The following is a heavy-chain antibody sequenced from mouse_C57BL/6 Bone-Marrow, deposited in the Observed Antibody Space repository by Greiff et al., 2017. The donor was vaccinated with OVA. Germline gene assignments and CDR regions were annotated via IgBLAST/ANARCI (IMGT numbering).Heavy chain of an antibody. Sequence: EVMLVESGGGLVKPGGSLKLSCAASGFTFSSYAMSWVRQTPEKRLEWVATISDGGSYTYYPDNVKGRFTISRDNAKNNLYLQMSHLKSEDTAMYYCARDSGWYAMDYWGQGTSVTVSS. V-gene: IGHV5-4*01. J-gene: IGHJ4*01. D-gene: IGHD1-3*01. CDR3: ARDSGWYAMDY. CDR1: GFTFSSYA. CDR2: ISDGGSYT.